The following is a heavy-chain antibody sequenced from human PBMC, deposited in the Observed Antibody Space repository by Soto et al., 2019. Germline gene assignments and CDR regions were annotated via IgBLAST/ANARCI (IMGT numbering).Heavy chain of an antibody. CDR1: VFSVVINNL. CDR3: GCRVEDIYYDYYGMEV. J-gene: IGHJ6*01. Sequence: AGTXALTCAVSVFSVVINNLVVCFRQPPGKVLECIGEIHHRESTNLKPSLKSRVNISVDRSKNEFSLKVKSVTAADTAVYYSGCRVEDIYYDYYGMEVWGQGTTVT. V-gene: IGHV4-4*02. D-gene: IGHD2-15*01. CDR2: IHHREST.